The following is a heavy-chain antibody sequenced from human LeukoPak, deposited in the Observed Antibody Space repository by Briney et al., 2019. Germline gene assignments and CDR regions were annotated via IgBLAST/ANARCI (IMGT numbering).Heavy chain of an antibody. CDR1: GGSISSSSCY. D-gene: IGHD3-3*01. CDR3: ARDGEGYYYYGMDV. Sequence: SETLSLTCTVSGGSISSSSCYWGWIRQPAGKGLEWIGRIYSSGTTNNNPSLESRVTMSLDTSKNQFSLRLSSVTAADTAVYYCARDGEGYYYYGMDVWGQGTTVTVSS. J-gene: IGHJ6*01. CDR2: IYSSGTT. V-gene: IGHV4-61*02.